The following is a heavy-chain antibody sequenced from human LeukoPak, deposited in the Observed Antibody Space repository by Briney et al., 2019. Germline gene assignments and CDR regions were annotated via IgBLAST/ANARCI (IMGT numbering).Heavy chain of an antibody. D-gene: IGHD5-18*01. CDR1: GFTFSSYS. J-gene: IGHJ5*02. Sequence: KPGGSLRRSCAASGFTFSSYSMNWVRQAPGKGLEWVSSISSSSRYIYYADSVKGRFTISRDNAKNSLYLQMNSLRAEDTAVYYCARDRTAMVTENTFPWGQGTLVTVSS. CDR3: ARDRTAMVTENTFP. V-gene: IGHV3-21*01. CDR2: ISSSSRYI.